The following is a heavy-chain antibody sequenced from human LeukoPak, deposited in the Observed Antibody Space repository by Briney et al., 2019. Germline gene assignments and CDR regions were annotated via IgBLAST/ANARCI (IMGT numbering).Heavy chain of an antibody. V-gene: IGHV3-66*01. CDR1: GVSVRGNY. J-gene: IGHJ4*02. Sequence: GGSLRLSCAASGVSVRGNYMSWVRQAPGKGLEWVSVLYRDGSAFYADSVKGRLSISRDNSKNTVYLQMNSLRAEDTAVYYCARLGGHRDCTNGVCYFCDNWGQGIPVTVSS. D-gene: IGHD2-8*01. CDR3: ARLGGHRDCTNGVCYFCDN. CDR2: LYRDGSA.